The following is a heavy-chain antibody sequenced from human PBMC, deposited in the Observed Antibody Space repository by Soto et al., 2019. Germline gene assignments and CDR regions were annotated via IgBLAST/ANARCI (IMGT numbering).Heavy chain of an antibody. CDR2: ISGSGGST. CDR3: AKNPSDYDILTGYYQDY. D-gene: IGHD3-9*01. J-gene: IGHJ4*02. Sequence: GGSLRLSCAASGFTFSSYAMSWARQAPGKGLEWVSAISGSGGSTYYADSVKGRFTISRDNSKNTLYLQMNSLRAEDTAVYYCAKNPSDYDILTGYYQDYWGQGTLVTVSS. V-gene: IGHV3-23*01. CDR1: GFTFSSYA.